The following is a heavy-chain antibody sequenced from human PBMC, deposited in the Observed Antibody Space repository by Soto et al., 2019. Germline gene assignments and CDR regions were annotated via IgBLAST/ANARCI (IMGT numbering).Heavy chain of an antibody. V-gene: IGHV4-59*01. CDR1: GGSISSYY. J-gene: IGHJ6*02. Sequence: SETLSLTCTVSGGSISSYYWSWIRQPPGKGLEWIGYIYYSGSTNYNPSLKSRVTISVDTSKNQFSLKLSSVTAADTAVYYCARQRRKDTPMLNGVEVWGQATTVTVSS. CDR2: IYYSGST. CDR3: ARQRRKDTPMLNGVEV. D-gene: IGHD5-18*01.